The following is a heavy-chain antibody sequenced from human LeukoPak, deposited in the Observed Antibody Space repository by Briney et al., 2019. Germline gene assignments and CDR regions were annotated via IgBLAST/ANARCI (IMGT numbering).Heavy chain of an antibody. CDR1: GFTFSSYS. CDR2: ISSSSSYI. Sequence: GGSLRLSCAASGFTFSSYSMNWVRQAPGKGLEWVSSISSSSSYIQYADSVKGRFTISRDNAKNSLYLQMNSLRAEDTAVYYCARDSSGYTRFDPWGQGTLVTVSS. J-gene: IGHJ5*02. D-gene: IGHD5-18*01. CDR3: ARDSSGYTRFDP. V-gene: IGHV3-21*01.